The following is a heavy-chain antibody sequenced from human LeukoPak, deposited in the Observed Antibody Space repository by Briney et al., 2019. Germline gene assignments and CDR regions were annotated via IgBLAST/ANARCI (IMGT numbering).Heavy chain of an antibody. CDR1: GGSISSYY. CDR3: ATRITMVRGVIGGMDV. CDR2: IYYSGST. V-gene: IGHV4-59*12. D-gene: IGHD3-10*01. Sequence: SETLSLTCTVSGGSISSYYWSWIRQPPGKGLEWLGYIYYSGSTNYNPSLKSRVTISVDTSKNQFSLKLSSVTAADTAVYYCATRITMVRGVIGGMDVWGQGTTVTVSS. J-gene: IGHJ6*02.